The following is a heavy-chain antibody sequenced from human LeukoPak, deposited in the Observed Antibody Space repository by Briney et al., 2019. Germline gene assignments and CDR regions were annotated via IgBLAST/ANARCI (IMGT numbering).Heavy chain of an antibody. CDR2: INHSGST. J-gene: IGHJ4*02. D-gene: IGHD3-10*01. CDR1: GGSFSGYY. CDR3: ARHNNPGFYGSGSSFGY. Sequence: SETLSLTCAVYGGSFSGYYWSWIRQPPGKGLEWIGEINHSGSTNYNPSLKSRVTISVDTSKNQFSLRLNSMTAADTAVYYCARHNNPGFYGSGSSFGYWGQGTLVTVSS. V-gene: IGHV4-34*01.